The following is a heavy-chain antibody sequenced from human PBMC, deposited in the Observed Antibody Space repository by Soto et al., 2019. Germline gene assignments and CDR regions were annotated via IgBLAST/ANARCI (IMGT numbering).Heavy chain of an antibody. Sequence: GASVKVSCKASGYTFTSYGISWVRQAPGQGLEWMGWISAYNGNTNYAQKLQGRVTMTTDTSTSTAYMELRSLRSDDTAVYYCARDVLRYFDWLLSGHYYYYGMDVWGQATTVTVSS. D-gene: IGHD3-9*01. V-gene: IGHV1-18*01. CDR3: ARDVLRYFDWLLSGHYYYYGMDV. CDR2: ISAYNGNT. J-gene: IGHJ6*02. CDR1: GYTFTSYG.